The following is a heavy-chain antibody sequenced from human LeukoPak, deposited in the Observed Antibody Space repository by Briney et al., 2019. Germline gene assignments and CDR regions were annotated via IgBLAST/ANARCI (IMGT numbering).Heavy chain of an antibody. CDR2: ISWNSGSI. CDR3: ARDGTWGPYAMDL. Sequence: GRSLRLSCAASGFTFEDYAMHWVRQAPGKGLEWVSGISWNSGSIGYADSVKGRFTISRDNAKNSLYLQMNSLRAEDTALYYCARDGTWGPYAMDLWGQGTTVTVSS. V-gene: IGHV3-9*01. J-gene: IGHJ6*02. CDR1: GFTFEDYA. D-gene: IGHD7-27*01.